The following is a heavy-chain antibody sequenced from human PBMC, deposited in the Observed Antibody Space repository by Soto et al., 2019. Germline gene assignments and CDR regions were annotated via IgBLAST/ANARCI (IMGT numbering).Heavy chain of an antibody. CDR1: GGSISSGGYY. D-gene: IGHD4-17*01. V-gene: IGHV4-31*03. J-gene: IGHJ6*03. Sequence: SETLSLTCTVSGGSISSGGYYGSWIRQHPGKGLEWIGYIYYSGSTYYNPSLKSRVTTSADTSKNQFSLKLSSVTAADTAVYYCARHLTIGSYYYYMDVWGKGTTVTVSS. CDR2: IYYSGST. CDR3: ARHLTIGSYYYYMDV.